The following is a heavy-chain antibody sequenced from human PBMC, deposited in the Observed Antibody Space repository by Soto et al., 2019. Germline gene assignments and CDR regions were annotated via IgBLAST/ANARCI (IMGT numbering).Heavy chain of an antibody. D-gene: IGHD3-10*01. CDR3: ARDGYDGSGSPYPAY. CDR1: GGSMSEYF. V-gene: IGHV4-59*01. Sequence: SETLSLTCSVSGGSMSEYFWSWIRQSPERGLEWIGYVYYLGSTDYNPSLKSRVTISVDTSKRQFSLRLSSVTAADAAIYYCARDGYDGSGSPYPAYWGPGTQVTSPQ. J-gene: IGHJ4*02. CDR2: VYYLGST.